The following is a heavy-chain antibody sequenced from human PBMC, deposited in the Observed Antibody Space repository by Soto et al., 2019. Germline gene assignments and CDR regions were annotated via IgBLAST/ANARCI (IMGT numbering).Heavy chain of an antibody. CDR1: GFTFRTHG. Sequence: QVLLVESGGGVVQPGGSLRLSCAASGFTFRTHGMHWVRQAPGKGLEWVALISNDGTNKYYADSVKGRFTISRDNSENMVFLQMNTLRSDDTAVYYCAKPLDKWVRAHWGQGTLVTVSS. CDR3: AKPLDKWVRAH. V-gene: IGHV3-30*18. CDR2: ISNDGTNK. D-gene: IGHD1-26*01. J-gene: IGHJ1*01.